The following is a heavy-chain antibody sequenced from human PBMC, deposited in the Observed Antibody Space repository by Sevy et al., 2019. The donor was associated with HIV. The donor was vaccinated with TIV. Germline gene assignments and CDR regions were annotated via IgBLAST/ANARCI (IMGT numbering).Heavy chain of an antibody. Sequence: ASVKVSCKASGYAFNGFYMHWVRQAPGQGLEWMGWINPHSGDTRVAQKFQGRVTLTSDPSITSAYMEVTSLTSDDTAVYYCAKASGYGYGYVANFDYWGQGTLVTVSS. V-gene: IGHV1-2*02. D-gene: IGHD5-18*01. J-gene: IGHJ4*01. CDR2: INPHSGDT. CDR3: AKASGYGYGYVANFDY. CDR1: GYAFNGFY.